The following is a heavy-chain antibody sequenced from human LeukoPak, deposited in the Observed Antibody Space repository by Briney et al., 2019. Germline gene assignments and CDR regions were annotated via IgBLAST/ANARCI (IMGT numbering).Heavy chain of an antibody. CDR3: ARHDITIFGVVTSDAFDI. CDR2: IYHSGST. D-gene: IGHD3-3*01. CDR1: GGSFSGYY. V-gene: IGHV4-34*01. J-gene: IGHJ3*02. Sequence: SETLSLTCAVYGGSFSGYYWSWIRQPPGKGLEWIGSIYHSGSTYYNPSLKSRVTISVDTSKNQFSLKLSSVTAADTAVYYCARHDITIFGVVTSDAFDIWGQGTMVTVSS.